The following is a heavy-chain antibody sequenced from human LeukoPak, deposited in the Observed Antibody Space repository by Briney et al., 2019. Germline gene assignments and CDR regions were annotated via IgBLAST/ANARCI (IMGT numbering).Heavy chain of an antibody. CDR1: GFTFSSYS. V-gene: IGHV3-21*01. D-gene: IGHD3-16*01. Sequence: KPGGSLRLSCAASGFTFSSYSMNWVRQAPGKGLGWVSSISSSSSYIYYADSVKGRFTISRDNSQNTLYLQMNSLRAEDTAVYFCAKTRGISAGPSYYYYSLDVWGRGTTVTVSS. J-gene: IGHJ6*02. CDR3: AKTRGISAGPSYYYYSLDV. CDR2: ISSSSSYI.